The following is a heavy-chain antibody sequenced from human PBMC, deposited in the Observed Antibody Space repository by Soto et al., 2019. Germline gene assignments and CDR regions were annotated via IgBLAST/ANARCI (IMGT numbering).Heavy chain of an antibody. D-gene: IGHD6-19*01. CDR1: GGSISSSSYY. CDR3: ARPSPLAVAGTENYYYYGMDV. J-gene: IGHJ6*02. CDR2: IYYSGST. V-gene: IGHV4-39*01. Sequence: QLQLQESGPGLVKPSETLSLTCTVSGGSISSSSYYWGWIRQPPGKGLEWIGSIYYSGSTYYNPSLKSRVTISVDTSKNQFSLKLISVTAADTAVYYCARPSPLAVAGTENYYYYGMDVWGQGTTVTVSS.